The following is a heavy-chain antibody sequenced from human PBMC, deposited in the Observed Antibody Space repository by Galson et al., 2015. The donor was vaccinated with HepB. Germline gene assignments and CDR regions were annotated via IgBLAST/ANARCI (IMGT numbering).Heavy chain of an antibody. Sequence: SVKVSCKASGYTFTSYGISWVRQAPGQGLEWMGWISAYNGNTNYAQKLQGRVTMTTDISTSTAYMELRSLRSDDTAVYYCARVPHSSSWGWVWFDPWGQGTLVTVSS. V-gene: IGHV1-18*04. CDR3: ARVPHSSSWGWVWFDP. J-gene: IGHJ5*02. D-gene: IGHD6-13*01. CDR2: ISAYNGNT. CDR1: GYTFTSYG.